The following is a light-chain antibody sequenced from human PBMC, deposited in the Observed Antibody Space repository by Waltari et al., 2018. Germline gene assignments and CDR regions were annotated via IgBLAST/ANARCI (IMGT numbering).Light chain of an antibody. CDR2: DAS. CDR3: HQRDNWPRT. V-gene: IGKV3-11*01. CDR1: QIVGTS. Sequence: EIVLTQSPATLSLSPGVSATLSCRASQIVGTSVTWYQQKAGQAPRLLIYDASNRAPAIPGRFSGSGSGTDFTLTISSLDPEDFAVYYCHQRDNWPRTFGQGTKLEIK. J-gene: IGKJ1*01.